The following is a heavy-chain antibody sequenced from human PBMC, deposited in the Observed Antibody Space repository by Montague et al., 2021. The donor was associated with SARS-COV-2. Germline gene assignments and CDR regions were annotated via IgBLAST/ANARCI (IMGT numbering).Heavy chain of an antibody. CDR1: SGSISNYY. D-gene: IGHD3-16*01. CDR3: ARSVQFAYGSDV. V-gene: IGHV4-59*08. J-gene: IGHJ6*02. CDR2: ISHTERN. Sequence: SETLSLTCTVSSGSISNYYWSWIRHPPGKGLEWIGIISHTERNNSNPSRGGGVTISIDTSKSQFSLRVRSVPAADTAVYYCARSVQFAYGSDVWGQGTTVTVSS.